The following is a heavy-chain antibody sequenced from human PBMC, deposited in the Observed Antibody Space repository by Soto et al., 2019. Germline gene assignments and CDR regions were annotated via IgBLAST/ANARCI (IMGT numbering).Heavy chain of an antibody. CDR3: ARGSIRSQLLSGPDY. CDR2: INPNSGGT. Sequence: QVQLVQSGAEVKKPGASVKVSCKASGYTFTGYYMHWVRQAPGQGLEWMGWINPNSGGTNYAQKFQGWVTMTRDTSISTAYMELSRLRSDDTAVYYCARGSIRSQLLSGPDYWGQGTLVTVSS. V-gene: IGHV1-2*04. CDR1: GYTFTGYY. J-gene: IGHJ4*02. D-gene: IGHD2-2*01.